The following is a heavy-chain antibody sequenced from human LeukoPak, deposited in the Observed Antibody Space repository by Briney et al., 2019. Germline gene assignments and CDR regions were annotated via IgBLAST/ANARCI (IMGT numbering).Heavy chain of an antibody. CDR3: ASKLRGYYYYGMDV. CDR2: MNPDSGNT. CDR1: GYTFTSYD. Sequence: ASVKVSCKASGYTFTSYDINWVRQATGQGLEWMGWMNPDSGNTGYAQKFQGRVTMTRNTSISTAYMELSSLRSEDTAVYYCASKLRGYYYYGMDVWGQGTTVTVSS. D-gene: IGHD2-15*01. J-gene: IGHJ6*02. V-gene: IGHV1-8*01.